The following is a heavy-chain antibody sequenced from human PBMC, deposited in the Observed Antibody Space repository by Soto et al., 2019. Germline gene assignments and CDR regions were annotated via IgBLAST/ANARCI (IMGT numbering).Heavy chain of an antibody. CDR2: IYYSGST. J-gene: IGHJ5*02. Sequence: SETLSLTCTVSGGSISSYYWSWIRQPPGKGLAWIGYIYYSGSTYYNPSLKSRVTISVDTSKNQFSLKLSSVTAADTAVYYCARERPDGARLDPWGQGTLVTVSS. V-gene: IGHV4-59*12. CDR3: ARERPDGARLDP. D-gene: IGHD6-6*01. CDR1: GGSISSYY.